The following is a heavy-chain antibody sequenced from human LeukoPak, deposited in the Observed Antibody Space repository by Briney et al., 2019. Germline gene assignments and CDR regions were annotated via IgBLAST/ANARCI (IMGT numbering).Heavy chain of an antibody. D-gene: IGHD2-15*01. Sequence: GGSLRLSCAASGFTFSNTWMSWVRQAPGKGLEWVSSISSSSSYIYYADSVKGRFTISRDNAKNSLYLQMNSLRAEDTAVYYCARDKVVAAKASDYWGQGTLVTVSS. CDR3: ARDKVVAAKASDY. J-gene: IGHJ4*02. V-gene: IGHV3-21*01. CDR1: GFTFSNTW. CDR2: ISSSSSYI.